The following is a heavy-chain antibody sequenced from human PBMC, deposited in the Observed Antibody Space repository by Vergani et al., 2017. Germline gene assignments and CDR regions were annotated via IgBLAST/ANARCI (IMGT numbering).Heavy chain of an antibody. CDR1: GFTFSSYS. D-gene: IGHD3-10*01. Sequence: EVQLVESGGGLVKPGGSLRLSCAASGFTFSSYSMNWVRQAPGKGLEWVSSISSSSSYIYYADSVKGRFTISRDNAKNSLYLQMNSLRAEDTAVYYCAGGGSRGYYFDYWGQGTLVTVSS. J-gene: IGHJ4*02. CDR3: AGGGSRGYYFDY. CDR2: ISSSSSYI. V-gene: IGHV3-21*01.